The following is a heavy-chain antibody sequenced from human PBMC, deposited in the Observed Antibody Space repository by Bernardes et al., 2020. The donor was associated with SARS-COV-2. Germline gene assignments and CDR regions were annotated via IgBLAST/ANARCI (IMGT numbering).Heavy chain of an antibody. V-gene: IGHV4-59*11. CDR3: ARVRQGSSGLPFDF. D-gene: IGHD3-22*01. J-gene: IGHJ4*02. Sequence: SDALALTCTVSGASLSDPYGSWIRQPPGQELEWIGYIYYIGTTNYNPSLKSRVTISIDTSKNQFSLKLNSVTAADTAVYYCARVRQGSSGLPFDFWGQGTLVTVSS. CDR2: IYYIGTT. CDR1: GASLSDPY.